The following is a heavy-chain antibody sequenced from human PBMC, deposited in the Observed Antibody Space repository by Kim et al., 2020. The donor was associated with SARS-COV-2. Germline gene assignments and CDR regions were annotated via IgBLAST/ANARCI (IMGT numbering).Heavy chain of an antibody. Sequence: GGSLRLSCAASGFTFSDYYMSWIRQAPGKGLEWVSYISSSSSYTNYADSVKGRFTISRDNAKNSLYLQMNSLRAEDTAVYYCARTDGKGYGHDYGMDVWGQGTTVTVSS. CDR2: ISSSSSYT. CDR1: GFTFSDYY. V-gene: IGHV3-11*03. J-gene: IGHJ6*02. D-gene: IGHD5-18*01. CDR3: ARTDGKGYGHDYGMDV.